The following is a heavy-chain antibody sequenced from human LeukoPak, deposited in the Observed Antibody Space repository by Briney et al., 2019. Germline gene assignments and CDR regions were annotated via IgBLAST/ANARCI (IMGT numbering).Heavy chain of an antibody. D-gene: IGHD6-25*01. Sequence: MSSETLSLTCAVYGGSFSGYYWSWIRQPPGKGLEWIGEINHSGSTNYNPSLKSRVTISVDTSKNQFSLKLSSVTAADTAVYYCARHGAARFDPWGQGTLVTVSS. J-gene: IGHJ5*02. CDR2: INHSGST. CDR1: GGSFSGYY. CDR3: ARHGAARFDP. V-gene: IGHV4-34*01.